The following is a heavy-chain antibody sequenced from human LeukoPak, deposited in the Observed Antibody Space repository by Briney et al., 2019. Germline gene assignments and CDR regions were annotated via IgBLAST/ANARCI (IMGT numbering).Heavy chain of an antibody. J-gene: IGHJ4*02. CDR1: GGSISSYY. Sequence: PSETLSLTCTVSGGSISSYYWSWIRQPPGKGLEWIGYIDYSGSTYYNPSLKSRVTISVDTSKDQFSLKLSSVTAADTAVYYCARQVSSYDFWSGPLIGYWGQGTLVTVSP. V-gene: IGHV4-59*04. D-gene: IGHD3-3*01. CDR2: IDYSGST. CDR3: ARQVSSYDFWSGPLIGY.